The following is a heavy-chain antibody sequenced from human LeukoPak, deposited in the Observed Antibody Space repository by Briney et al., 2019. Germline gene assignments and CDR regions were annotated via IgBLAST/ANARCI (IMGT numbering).Heavy chain of an antibody. J-gene: IGHJ4*02. D-gene: IGHD3-3*01. CDR3: AKPPLHFGVVIPPLDY. CDR2: ISGSGGST. V-gene: IGHV3-23*01. Sequence: GGSLRLSCAASGFTFSSYAMSWVRQAPGKGLEWVSAISGSGGSTYYADSVKGRFTISRDNSKNTLYLQMNSLRAEDTAVYYCAKPPLHFGVVIPPLDYWARGPLVPVSS. CDR1: GFTFSSYA.